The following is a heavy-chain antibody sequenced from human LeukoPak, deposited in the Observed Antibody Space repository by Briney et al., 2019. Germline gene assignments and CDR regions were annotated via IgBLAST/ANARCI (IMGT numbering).Heavy chain of an antibody. J-gene: IGHJ4*02. Sequence: GGSLRLSCAASGFTFSSYAMSWVRQTPGMRLEWVSAITDSGDGTYYADSVKGRFTISRGNSKNTLYLQMNSLRAEDTAVYYCAKDSRIVPAATEFDYWGQGTLVTVSS. D-gene: IGHD2-2*01. CDR3: AKDSRIVPAATEFDY. V-gene: IGHV3-23*01. CDR1: GFTFSSYA. CDR2: ITDSGDGT.